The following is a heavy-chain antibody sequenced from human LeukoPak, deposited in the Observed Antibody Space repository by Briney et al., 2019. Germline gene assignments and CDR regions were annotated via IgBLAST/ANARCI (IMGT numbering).Heavy chain of an antibody. V-gene: IGHV4-59*01. CDR2: IYYSGST. CDR3: ARGSWYYYDSIAEFFDY. CDR1: GGSISSYY. D-gene: IGHD3-22*01. Sequence: PSETLSLTCTVSGGSISSYYWRWIRQPPGKGLEWIGYIYYSGSTNYNPSLKSRVTISVDTSKNQFSLKLSSVTAADTAVYYCARGSWYYYDSIAEFFDYWGQGTLVTVSS. J-gene: IGHJ4*02.